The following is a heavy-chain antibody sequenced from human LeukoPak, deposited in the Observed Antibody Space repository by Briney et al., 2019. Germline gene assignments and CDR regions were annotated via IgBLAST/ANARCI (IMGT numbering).Heavy chain of an antibody. D-gene: IGHD5-18*01. V-gene: IGHV3-21*01. CDR3: ARDDQDSYGLHSEAYYFDY. CDR2: ISGSSSYI. Sequence: TGGSLRLSCAASGFTFSTYSINWVRQAPGKGLEWVSSISGSSSYIYYADSVKGRFTISRDNAKNSLYLQMNSLRAEDTAVYYCARDDQDSYGLHSEAYYFDYWGQGTLVTVSS. J-gene: IGHJ4*02. CDR1: GFTFSTYS.